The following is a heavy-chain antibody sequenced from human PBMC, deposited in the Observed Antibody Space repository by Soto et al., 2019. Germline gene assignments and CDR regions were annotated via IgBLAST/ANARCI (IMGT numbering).Heavy chain of an antibody. Sequence: LSLTCGVFGGSISNSNWWTWVRQPPGKGLEWIGEIYHTGSTNYNSSLMSRVTISLDKPNNQFSLKLSSVTAADTAVYYCAHRPIVGAAIWGQGTLVTVSS. J-gene: IGHJ4*02. D-gene: IGHD1-26*01. CDR2: IYHTGST. CDR3: AHRPIVGAAI. V-gene: IGHV4-4*02. CDR1: GGSISNSNW.